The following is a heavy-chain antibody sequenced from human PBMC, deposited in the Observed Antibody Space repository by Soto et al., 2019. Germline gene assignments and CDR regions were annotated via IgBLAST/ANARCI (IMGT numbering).Heavy chain of an antibody. J-gene: IGHJ4*02. CDR3: VKAVGPTAPSSRIFDS. CDR1: GFTFGNCA. V-gene: IGHV3-23*01. CDR2: ISGDGSSI. Sequence: VGSLRLSCAASGFTFGNCAMSWVRQAPVKVLEWVSIISGDGSSIYYADSVKVRFTISRDNSKNTLYLQMSSLRADDDTAVYYCVKAVGPTAPSSRIFDSWGQGTLVTVSS. D-gene: IGHD1-26*01.